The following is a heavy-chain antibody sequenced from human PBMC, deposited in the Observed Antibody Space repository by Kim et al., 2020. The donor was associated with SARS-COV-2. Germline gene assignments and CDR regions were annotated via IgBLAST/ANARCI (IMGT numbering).Heavy chain of an antibody. CDR1: GFTFSSYS. CDR2: ISSSSSTI. D-gene: IGHD4-17*01. Sequence: GGSLRLSCAASGFTFSSYSMNWVRQAPGKGLEWVSYISSSSSTIYYADSVKGRFTISRDNAKNSLYLQMNSLRAEDTAVYYCAREGYGVYGDYGGTYYFDYWGQGTLVTVSS. CDR3: AREGYGVYGDYGGTYYFDY. V-gene: IGHV3-48*04. J-gene: IGHJ4*02.